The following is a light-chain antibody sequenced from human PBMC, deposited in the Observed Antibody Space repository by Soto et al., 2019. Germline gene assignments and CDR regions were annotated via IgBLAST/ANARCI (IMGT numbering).Light chain of an antibody. CDR3: QQYGGSPPLT. CDR1: QRVTSSY. Sequence: VLTQSPGTLSLSPGERATLSCRASQRVTSSYLAWYQQKPGQAPRLLIYGASSRATGIPDRFSGSGSGTDFTLTISRLEPEDFAVYYCQQYGGSPPLTFGGGTTVEI. V-gene: IGKV3-20*01. CDR2: GAS. J-gene: IGKJ4*01.